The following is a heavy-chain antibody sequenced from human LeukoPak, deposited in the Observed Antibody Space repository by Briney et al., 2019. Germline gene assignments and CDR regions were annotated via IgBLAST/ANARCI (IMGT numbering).Heavy chain of an antibody. V-gene: IGHV3-74*01. CDR1: GFTFSSYW. CDR3: ARRIQGMAPYYFDY. D-gene: IGHD5-24*01. Sequence: GGSLRLSCTASGFTFSSYWMHWVRQAPGKGLVWVSRINSDGGSTSYADSAEGRFTISRDNAKNTLYLQMNSLRAEDTAVYYCARRIQGMAPYYFDYWGQGTLVTVSS. CDR2: INSDGGST. J-gene: IGHJ4*02.